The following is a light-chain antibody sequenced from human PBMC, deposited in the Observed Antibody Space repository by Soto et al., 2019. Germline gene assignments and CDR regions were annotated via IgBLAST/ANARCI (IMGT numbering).Light chain of an antibody. CDR1: QTVFYSSNTKNY. CDR2: WAS. J-gene: IGKJ4*01. CDR3: QQYYTTPPT. Sequence: DIVMTQSPDSLAVSLGERATINCKSSQTVFYSSNTKNYLAWYQQKSGQPPKLLIYWASSRESGVPDRFSGSGSGTDFTLTISSLQADDVAVYYCQQYYTTPPTFGGGTKVEIK. V-gene: IGKV4-1*01.